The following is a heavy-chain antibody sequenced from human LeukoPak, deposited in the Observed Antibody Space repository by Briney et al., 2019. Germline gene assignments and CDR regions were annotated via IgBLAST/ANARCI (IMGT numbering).Heavy chain of an antibody. CDR3: VRDQDGYNENRGIYWYFDL. V-gene: IGHV3-48*03. J-gene: IGHJ2*01. CDR1: GFTLSNYE. D-gene: IGHD5-24*01. Sequence: GGSLRLSCAASGFTLSNYEMSWVRQAPGKGLEWVSYISTSGTTIHYADSVKGRFTISRDNAKNSLYLQMNSLRAEDTAVYYCVRDQDGYNENRGIYWYFDLWGRGTLVTVSS. CDR2: ISTSGTTI.